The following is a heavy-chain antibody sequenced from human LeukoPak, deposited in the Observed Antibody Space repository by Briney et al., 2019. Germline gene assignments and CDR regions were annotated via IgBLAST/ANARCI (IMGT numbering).Heavy chain of an antibody. CDR1: GFIFSSYG. CDR2: IWYDGGNK. V-gene: IGHV3-30*19. D-gene: IGHD2-2*01. J-gene: IGHJ6*02. CDR3: ARDSTVKGYYYYYGMDV. Sequence: GRSLRLSCAASGFIFSSYGMHWVRQAPGKGLEWVATIWYDGGNKYYADSVKGRFTISRDNSKNTLYLQVNSLRTEDTAVYYCARDSTVKGYYYYYGMDVWGQGTTVTVSS.